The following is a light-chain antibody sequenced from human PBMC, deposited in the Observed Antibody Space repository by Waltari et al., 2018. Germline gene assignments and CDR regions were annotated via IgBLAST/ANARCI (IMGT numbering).Light chain of an antibody. J-gene: IGKJ4*01. Sequence: EIVLTQSPVTLSLSPGERATLHCRASQSVSSSYLAWYQQKPGQAPRLLIYGASSRATGIPDRFSGSGSGTDFTLTISRLEPEDFAVYYCQQYGSSRLTFGGGTKVEIK. V-gene: IGKV3-20*01. CDR1: QSVSSSY. CDR2: GAS. CDR3: QQYGSSRLT.